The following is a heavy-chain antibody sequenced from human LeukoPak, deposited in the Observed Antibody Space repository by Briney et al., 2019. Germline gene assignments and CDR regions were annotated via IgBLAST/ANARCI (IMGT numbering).Heavy chain of an antibody. J-gene: IGHJ4*02. V-gene: IGHV3-23*01. CDR2: ITGHGDTT. CDR3: ANDLGWIQLNLG. Sequence: GSLRLSCATSGFTFSSFSMNWVRQAPGKGLEWVSGITGHGDTTYYADSVKGRFTISRDNSRNTVYLQMNSLRAEDTAVYYCANDLGWIQLNLGRGQGTLVTVSS. D-gene: IGHD5-18*01. CDR1: GFTFSSFS.